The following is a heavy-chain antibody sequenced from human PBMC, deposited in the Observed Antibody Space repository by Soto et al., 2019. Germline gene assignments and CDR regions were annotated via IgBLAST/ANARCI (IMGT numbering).Heavy chain of an antibody. J-gene: IGHJ6*02. V-gene: IGHV5-51*01. CDR3: ASATYYYDSSGYYSGPGYYYGMAV. CDR1: GYSFTSYW. Sequence: GESLKISCKGSGYSFTSYWIGWVRQMPGKGLEWMGIIYPGDSDTRYSPSFQGQVTISADKSISTAYLQWSSLKASDTAMYYCASATYYYDSSGYYSGPGYYYGMAVWGQGTTVTVSS. D-gene: IGHD3-22*01. CDR2: IYPGDSDT.